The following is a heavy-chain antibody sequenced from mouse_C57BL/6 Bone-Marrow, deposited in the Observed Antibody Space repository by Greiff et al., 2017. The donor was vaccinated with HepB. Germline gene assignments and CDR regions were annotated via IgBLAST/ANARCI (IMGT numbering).Heavy chain of an antibody. V-gene: IGHV1-26*01. D-gene: IGHD1-1*01. CDR2: INPNNGGT. CDR1: GYTFTDYY. Sequence: VQLQQSGPELVKPGASVKISCKASGYTFTDYYMNWVKQSHGKSLEWIGDINPNNGGTSYNQKFKGKATLTVDKSSSTAYMELRSLTSEDSAVYYCARDYGSSWYFDYWGQGTTLTVSS. J-gene: IGHJ2*01. CDR3: ARDYGSSWYFDY.